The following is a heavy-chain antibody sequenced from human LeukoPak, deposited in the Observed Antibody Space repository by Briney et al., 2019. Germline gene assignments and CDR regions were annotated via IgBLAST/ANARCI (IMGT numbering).Heavy chain of an antibody. J-gene: IGHJ3*02. CDR3: ARRSRQTSGWYGPHDAFDI. CDR1: GYRFTSYW. D-gene: IGHD6-19*01. CDR2: IYPGDSDT. V-gene: IGHV5-51*01. Sequence: GESLKISCKGSGYRFTSYWIGWVRQMPGKGLGWMGIIYPGDSDTRYSPSFQGQVTISADKSISTAYLQWSSLKAPDTAMYYCARRSRQTSGWYGPHDAFDIWGQGTMVTVSS.